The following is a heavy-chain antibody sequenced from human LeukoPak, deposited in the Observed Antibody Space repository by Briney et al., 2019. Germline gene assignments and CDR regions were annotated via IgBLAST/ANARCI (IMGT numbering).Heavy chain of an antibody. CDR3: VRDLELVYYDTSAYEY. CDR2: IWYDGSNK. D-gene: IGHD3-22*01. J-gene: IGHJ4*02. Sequence: GRSLRLSCAASGFTFSSYGMHWVRQAPGKGLEWVAVIWYDGSNKYYADSVKGRFTISRDNAKNTLFLQMNSLRAEDTAVYYCVRDLELVYYDTSAYEYWGQGNLVTVSS. V-gene: IGHV3-33*01. CDR1: GFTFSSYG.